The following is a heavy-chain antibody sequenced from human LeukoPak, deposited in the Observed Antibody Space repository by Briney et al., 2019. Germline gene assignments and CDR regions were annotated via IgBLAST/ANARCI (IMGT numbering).Heavy chain of an antibody. Sequence: GGSLRLSCAASGFTVSSNYMSWVRQAPGKGLEWVSVIFSGGTTYYADSVKGRFTISRDNSKNTLYLQMNSLRAEDTAVYYCAREGNYYDMDVWGQGTTVTVSS. CDR3: AREGNYYDMDV. CDR2: IFSGGTT. CDR1: GFTVSSNY. J-gene: IGHJ6*02. V-gene: IGHV3-53*01.